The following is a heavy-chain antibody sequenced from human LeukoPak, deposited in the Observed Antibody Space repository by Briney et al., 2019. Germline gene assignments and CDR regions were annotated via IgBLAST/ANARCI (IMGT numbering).Heavy chain of an antibody. CDR1: GGSISSSNW. Sequence: PSGTLSLTCAVSGGSISSSNWWSWARPPPGKGLEWIGEIYHSGSTNYKPSLESRVSISVDKSKNQFPLKLSSVTAADTAVYYCARGLRYYDILTGYYTYYFDYWGQGTLVTVSS. D-gene: IGHD3-9*01. CDR3: ARGLRYYDILTGYYTYYFDY. J-gene: IGHJ4*02. V-gene: IGHV4-4*02. CDR2: IYHSGST.